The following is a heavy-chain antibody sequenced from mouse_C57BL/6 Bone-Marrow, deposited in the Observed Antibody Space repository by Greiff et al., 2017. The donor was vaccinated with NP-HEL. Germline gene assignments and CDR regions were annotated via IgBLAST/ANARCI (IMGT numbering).Heavy chain of an antibody. CDR1: GYTFTSYG. D-gene: IGHD2-2*01. J-gene: IGHJ2*01. V-gene: IGHV1-81*01. CDR3: ARSTMVPYFDY. Sequence: VKLQESGAELARPGASVKLSCKASGYTFTSYGISWVKQRTGQGLEWIGEIYPRSGNTYYNEKFKGKATLTADKSSSTAYMELRSLTSEDSAVYFCARSTMVPYFDYWGQGTTLTVSS. CDR2: IYPRSGNT.